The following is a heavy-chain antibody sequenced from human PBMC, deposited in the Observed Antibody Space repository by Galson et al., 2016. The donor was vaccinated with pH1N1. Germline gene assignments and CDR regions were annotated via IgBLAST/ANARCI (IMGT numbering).Heavy chain of an antibody. V-gene: IGHV4-59*11. Sequence: SETLSLTCPVSGGSFSNQYWSWIRQPPGKGLEWIGYIYSSGSNNYNPSLKSRVTISVDTSKKHFSLKLSSVTAADSAIYNCARTPSYYDSWRGYGYYFDSWGQGTRVTVSS. CDR2: IYSSGSN. D-gene: IGHD3-3*01. CDR3: ARTPSYYDSWRGYGYYFDS. J-gene: IGHJ4*02. CDR1: GGSFSNQY.